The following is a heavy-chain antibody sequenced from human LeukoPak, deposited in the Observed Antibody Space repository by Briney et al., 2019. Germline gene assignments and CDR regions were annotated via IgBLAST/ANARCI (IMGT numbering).Heavy chain of an antibody. Sequence: GGSLKLSGAASGFSLSGSAVHWVRQAPGKGPEWVGRIRSKASTYATAYAASVKGRFTISRDDSKNPAYLQMNSLNTEDTAVYYCASRGYSSGYDYPFDYWGQGTQVTVSS. CDR2: IRSKASTYAT. V-gene: IGHV3-73*01. J-gene: IGHJ4*02. D-gene: IGHD3-22*01. CDR3: ASRGYSSGYDYPFDY. CDR1: GFSLSGSA.